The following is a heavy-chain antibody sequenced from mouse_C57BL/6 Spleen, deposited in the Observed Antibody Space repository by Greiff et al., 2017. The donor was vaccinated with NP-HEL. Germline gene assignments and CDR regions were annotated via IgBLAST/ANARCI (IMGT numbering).Heavy chain of an antibody. Sequence: VQLQQSGAELVRPGASVKLSCKASGYTFTDYYINWVKQRPGQGLEWIARIYPGSGNTYYNEKFKGKATLTAEKSSSTTYMQLSSLTSEDSAVYVCARWDYYGSSYLDYWGQGTSVTVSS. D-gene: IGHD1-1*01. CDR1: GYTFTDYY. J-gene: IGHJ4*01. V-gene: IGHV1-76*01. CDR2: IYPGSGNT. CDR3: ARWDYYGSSYLDY.